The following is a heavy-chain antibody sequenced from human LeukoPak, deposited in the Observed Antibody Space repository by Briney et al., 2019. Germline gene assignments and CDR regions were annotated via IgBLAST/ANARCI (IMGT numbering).Heavy chain of an antibody. Sequence: SGGSLRLSCAASGFTFSSYSMNWVRQAPGRGLEWVSYISGSSRPIYYADSVKGRFTISRDNAKNSLYLQMNSLRAEDTAVYYCARDYSYGFLNWGQGTQVTVSS. V-gene: IGHV3-48*01. CDR3: ARDYSYGFLN. CDR2: ISGSSRPI. J-gene: IGHJ4*02. D-gene: IGHD5-18*01. CDR1: GFTFSSYS.